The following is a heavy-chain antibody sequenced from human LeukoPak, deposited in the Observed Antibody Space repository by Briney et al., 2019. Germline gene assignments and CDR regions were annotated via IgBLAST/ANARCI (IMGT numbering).Heavy chain of an antibody. D-gene: IGHD2-2*01. V-gene: IGHV3-30*02. Sequence: GGSLRLSCAPSGFTFTSYGMHWARQAPGKGLEWVAFIRYDGSNKYYADSVKGRFTISRDNPKNTLYLQMNSLRAEDTAVYYCASNGPVVPASPYYYYYMDVWGKGTPVTVSS. CDR1: GFTFTSYG. CDR3: ASNGPVVPASPYYYYYMDV. CDR2: IRYDGSNK. J-gene: IGHJ6*03.